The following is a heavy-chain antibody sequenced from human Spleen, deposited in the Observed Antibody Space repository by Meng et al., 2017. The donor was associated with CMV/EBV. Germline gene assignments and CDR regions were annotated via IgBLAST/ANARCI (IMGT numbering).Heavy chain of an antibody. Sequence: TFTNCAISWVRQAPGQGLEWMGGIIPLLGTTNYAQKFQGTVTITADKATSTAYMELSSLRSEDTAVFYCATIMGGAISGTIRGRWFDSWGQGSLVTVSS. J-gene: IGHJ5*01. CDR2: IIPLLGTT. CDR3: ATIMGGAISGTIRGRWFDS. D-gene: IGHD3-16*02. V-gene: IGHV1-69*06. CDR1: TFTNCA.